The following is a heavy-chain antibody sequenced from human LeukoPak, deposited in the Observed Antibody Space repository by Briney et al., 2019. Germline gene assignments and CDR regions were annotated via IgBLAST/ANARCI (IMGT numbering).Heavy chain of an antibody. D-gene: IGHD2-15*01. Sequence: PSETLSLTCTVSGDSISSSSYDWGWIRQPPVKGLEWIGTIFYSGSTYYNPSLKSRVTISVDTSKNQFSLKLSSVTAADTAVYYCARGGGSCLTCPDAFDIWGQGTMVTVSS. CDR3: ARGGGSCLTCPDAFDI. CDR1: GDSISSSSYD. CDR2: IFYSGST. J-gene: IGHJ3*02. V-gene: IGHV4-39*01.